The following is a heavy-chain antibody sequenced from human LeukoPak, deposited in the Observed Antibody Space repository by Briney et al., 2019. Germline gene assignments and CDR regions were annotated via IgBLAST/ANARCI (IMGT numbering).Heavy chain of an antibody. J-gene: IGHJ4*02. D-gene: IGHD2-15*01. Sequence: PGGSLRLSCAASGFTFSSSAMSWVRQAPGKGLEWVSAISNNGGYTYYADSVQGRFTISRDNSKGTLCLQMSSLRAEDTAVYYCAKQLGYCSDGSCYFPYWGQGTLVTVSS. CDR1: GFTFSSSA. CDR3: AKQLGYCSDGSCYFPY. CDR2: ISNNGGYT. V-gene: IGHV3-23*01.